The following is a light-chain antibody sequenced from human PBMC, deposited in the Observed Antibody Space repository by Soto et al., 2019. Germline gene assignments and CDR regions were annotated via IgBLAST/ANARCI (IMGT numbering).Light chain of an antibody. J-gene: IGKJ1*01. CDR1: ESIYSW. CDR2: KTS. V-gene: IGKV1-5*03. Sequence: IQMTQSPSTLSASVGDTVTITCRASESIYSWLAWYKHIPGKAPQILIYKTSTLEGGVPSRFRGGGSGAEYTLTISSLQPDDFATYYCQEYNTNPRPFGQGTRV. CDR3: QEYNTNPRP.